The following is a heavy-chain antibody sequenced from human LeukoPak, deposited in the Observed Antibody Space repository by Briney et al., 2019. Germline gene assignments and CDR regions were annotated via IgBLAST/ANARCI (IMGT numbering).Heavy chain of an antibody. CDR3: ARDITPSMVRGVSDY. CDR2: ISYDGSNK. D-gene: IGHD3-10*01. Sequence: GGSLRLSCAASGFTFSSYAMHWVRQAPGKGLEWVAVISYDGSNKYYADSVKGRFTISRDNSKNTLYLQMNSLRAEDTAVYYCARDITPSMVRGVSDYWGQGTLVTVSS. V-gene: IGHV3-30-3*01. J-gene: IGHJ4*02. CDR1: GFTFSSYA.